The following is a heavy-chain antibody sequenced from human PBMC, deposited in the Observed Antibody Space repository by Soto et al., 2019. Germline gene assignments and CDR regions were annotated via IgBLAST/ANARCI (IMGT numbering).Heavy chain of an antibody. J-gene: IGHJ4*02. V-gene: IGHV4-39*01. D-gene: IGHD3-10*01. CDR2: IYHTGNA. CDR3: AASYGSGYRAFDY. Sequence: SETLSLTCTVSGDSISNSRFYWAWIRQPPGEGLEWIGSIYHTGNAYYNPSPKSRVTIFVDTSKNQFSLKLTSVTAADTAIYYCAASYGSGYRAFDYWGQGALVTVSS. CDR1: GDSISNSRFY.